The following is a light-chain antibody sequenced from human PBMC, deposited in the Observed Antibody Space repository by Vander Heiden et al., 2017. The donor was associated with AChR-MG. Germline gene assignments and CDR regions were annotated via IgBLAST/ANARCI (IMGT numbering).Light chain of an antibody. CDR1: QNIRSY. CDR3: QQSYSTPPT. Sequence: DIQMTHSPSSLSTSVGDRVTITCRTSQNIRSYLDWYQQKPGKAPKLLIYAASSLQSGVPSRFSGSGSATDFALTISGLQPDDFATYFCQQSYSTPPTFGQGTKLEI. J-gene: IGKJ2*01. V-gene: IGKV1-39*01. CDR2: AAS.